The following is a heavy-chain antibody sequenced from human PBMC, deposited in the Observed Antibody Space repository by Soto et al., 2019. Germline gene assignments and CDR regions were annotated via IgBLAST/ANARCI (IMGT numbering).Heavy chain of an antibody. D-gene: IGHD3-3*01. CDR1: GGSISSGGYY. V-gene: IGHV4-31*01. Sequence: QVQLQESGPGLVKPSQTLSLTCTVSGGSISSGGYYWSWIRQHPGKGLEWIGYIYYSGSTYYNPSHRSQFTIHENTSKNHSSGRWGVVPAAATAVFYCGRGWGITIFGVVPAGGAFDIWGQGTMVTVSS. CDR3: GRGWGITIFGVVPAGGAFDI. CDR2: IYYSGST. J-gene: IGHJ3*02.